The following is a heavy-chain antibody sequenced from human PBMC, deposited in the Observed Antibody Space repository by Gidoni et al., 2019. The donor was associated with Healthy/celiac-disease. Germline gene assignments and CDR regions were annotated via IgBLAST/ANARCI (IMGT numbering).Heavy chain of an antibody. Sequence: QVQLQESGPGLVKPSVTLSLTCPVTGGSISSYYWLWSRQPPGKGLEWIGYIYYSGSTNYNPSLKSRVTISVDTSKNQFSLKLSSVTAADTAVYYCASSLWELPEWNFDYWGQGTLVTVSS. J-gene: IGHJ4*02. CDR3: ASSLWELPEWNFDY. D-gene: IGHD1-26*01. CDR1: GGSISSYY. V-gene: IGHV4-59*01. CDR2: IYYSGST.